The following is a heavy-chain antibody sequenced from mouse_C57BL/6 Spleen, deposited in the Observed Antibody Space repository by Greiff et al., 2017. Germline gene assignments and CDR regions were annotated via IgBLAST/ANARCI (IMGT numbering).Heavy chain of an antibody. Sequence: VQLKESGGGLVKPGGSLKLSCAASGFTFSDYGMHWVRQAPEKGLEWVAYISSGSSTIYYADTVKGRFTISRDNAKNTLFLQMTSLRSEDTAMYYCARKYGYAMDYWGQGTSVTVSS. J-gene: IGHJ4*01. D-gene: IGHD1-1*01. CDR3: ARKYGYAMDY. CDR2: ISSGSSTI. CDR1: GFTFSDYG. V-gene: IGHV5-17*01.